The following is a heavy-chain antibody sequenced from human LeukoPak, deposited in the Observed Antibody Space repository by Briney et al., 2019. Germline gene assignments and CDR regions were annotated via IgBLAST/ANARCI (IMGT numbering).Heavy chain of an antibody. J-gene: IGHJ4*02. CDR3: ARDGSSWGYTFDY. V-gene: IGHV3-48*03. CDR1: GFTFSSYE. CDR2: ISSSGSTI. D-gene: IGHD6-13*01. Sequence: GGSLRLSCAASGFTFSSYEMNWVRQAPGKGLERVSYISSSGSTIYYADSVKGRFTISRDNAKNSLYLQMNSLRAEDTAVYYCARDGSSWGYTFDYWGQGTLVTVSS.